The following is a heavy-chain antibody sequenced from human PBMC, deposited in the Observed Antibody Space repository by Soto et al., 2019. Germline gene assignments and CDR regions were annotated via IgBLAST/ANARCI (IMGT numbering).Heavy chain of an antibody. J-gene: IGHJ4*02. V-gene: IGHV3-23*01. CDR2: VSANGQGI. CDR3: AKDRHYPRDYFHY. D-gene: IGHD3-10*01. CDR1: GFTFSSSA. Sequence: PGGSLRLFCAASGFTFSSSAISWVRQAPGKGLEWVSAVSANGQGIYYADSVRGRFTISRDNSKNTVFLHMDSLSAEDTAVYYCAKDRHYPRDYFHYWGQGTLVTVSS.